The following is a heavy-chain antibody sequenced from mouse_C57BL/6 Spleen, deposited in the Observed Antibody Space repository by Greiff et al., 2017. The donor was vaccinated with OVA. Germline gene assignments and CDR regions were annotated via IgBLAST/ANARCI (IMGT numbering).Heavy chain of an antibody. CDR1: GFSLSTFGMG. J-gene: IGHJ1*03. D-gene: IGHD1-1*01. CDR3: ARCYGSSYWYFDV. Sequence: QVQLKESGPGILQPSQTLSLTCSFSGFSLSTFGMGVGWIRQPSGKGLEWLAHIWWDDAKYYNPALKSRLTIYKDTSKNQVFLKIANVDTADTATYYCARCYGSSYWYFDVWGTGTTVTVSS. V-gene: IGHV8-8*01. CDR2: IWWDDAK.